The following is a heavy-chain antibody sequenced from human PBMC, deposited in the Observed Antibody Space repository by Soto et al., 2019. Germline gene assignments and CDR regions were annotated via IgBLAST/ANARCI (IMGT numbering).Heavy chain of an antibody. J-gene: IGHJ5*02. CDR3: ARWFDP. CDR1: GGSISSGGYS. Sequence: SETLCLTCAVSGGSISSGGYSWSWIRQPPGKGLEWIGYISHSGSTYYNPSLKSRVTISVDRSKNQFSLKLSSVTAADTAVYYCARWFDPWGQGTLVTVSS. CDR2: ISHSGST. V-gene: IGHV4-30-2*01.